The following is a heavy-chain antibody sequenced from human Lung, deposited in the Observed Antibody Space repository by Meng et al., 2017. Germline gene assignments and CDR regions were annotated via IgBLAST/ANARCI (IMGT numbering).Heavy chain of an antibody. J-gene: IGHJ4*02. V-gene: IGHV4-34*01. CDR1: GGSFSDYY. CDR2: INHSGST. D-gene: IGHD4-11*01. Sequence: PQWGAALLEPPEILSLTSVVSGGSFSDYYWIWIRPPPGQGLDWIGEINHSGSTNYNPSLERRATISVDTSQNHLSLKLSSVTAADSAVYYCARGPTTMAHDFDYWGQGTLVTVAS. CDR3: ARGPTTMAHDFDY.